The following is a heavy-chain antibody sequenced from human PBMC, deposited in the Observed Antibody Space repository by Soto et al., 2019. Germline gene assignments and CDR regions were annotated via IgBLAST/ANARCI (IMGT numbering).Heavy chain of an antibody. CDR3: ASVGVTPDYYYGMDV. Sequence: GSLRLSCAASGFTVSSNYMSWVRQAPGKGLEWVSVIYSGGSTYYADSVKGRFTISRDNSKNTLYLQMNSLRAEDTAVYYCASVGVTPDYYYGMDVWGQGTTVTVSS. J-gene: IGHJ6*02. CDR2: IYSGGST. V-gene: IGHV3-53*01. D-gene: IGHD3-10*01. CDR1: GFTVSSNY.